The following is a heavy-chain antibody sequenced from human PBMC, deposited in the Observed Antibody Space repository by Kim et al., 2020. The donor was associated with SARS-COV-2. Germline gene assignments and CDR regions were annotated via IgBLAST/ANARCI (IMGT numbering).Heavy chain of an antibody. V-gene: IGHV3-23*01. CDR2: ISGGGTST. Sequence: GGSLRLSCAASGFTFSNYAMSWVRQAPGRGLEWVSVISGGGTSTYYADSMQGRFTISRDNSKNTLYLQMNSLRAEDTALYYCERDGRDSSSWSRFDPWG. J-gene: IGHJ5*02. D-gene: IGHD6-13*01. CDR3: ERDGRDSSSWSRFDP. CDR1: GFTFSNYA.